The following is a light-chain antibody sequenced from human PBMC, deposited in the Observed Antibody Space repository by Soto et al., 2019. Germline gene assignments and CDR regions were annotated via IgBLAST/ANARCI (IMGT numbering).Light chain of an antibody. CDR3: HQYNNWPPWT. Sequence: EIVMTQSPTTLSVSAGEGVTLSCRTSQSISTSLAWYQQKPGQAPRLLIYGASTRAPGIPARFSGSGSGTEFTLTISSLQSEDFAVYYCHQYNNWPPWTFGQGTKVEIK. CDR1: QSISTS. V-gene: IGKV3-15*01. J-gene: IGKJ1*01. CDR2: GAS.